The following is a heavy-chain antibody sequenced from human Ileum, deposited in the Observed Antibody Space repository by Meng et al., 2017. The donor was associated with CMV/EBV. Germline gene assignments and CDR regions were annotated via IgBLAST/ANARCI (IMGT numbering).Heavy chain of an antibody. CDR3: ARPYTSGWSNWFDP. J-gene: IGHJ5*02. V-gene: IGHV1-18*01. Sequence: VQSVQPRAGVKKLGPAVKVACKALGYILSNYGISWVRQAPGQGLEWMGWISAYNGNTNYAQKFQDRITMTTDTSTTTAYMELRSLRSDDTAVYYCARPYTSGWSNWFDPWGQGTLVTVSS. CDR2: ISAYNGNT. D-gene: IGHD6-19*01. CDR1: GYILSNYG.